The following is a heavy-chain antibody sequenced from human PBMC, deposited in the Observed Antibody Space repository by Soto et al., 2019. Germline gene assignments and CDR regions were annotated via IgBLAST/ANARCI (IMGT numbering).Heavy chain of an antibody. CDR1: GGSISSSNW. CDR2: IYHSGST. V-gene: IGHV4-4*02. CDR3: AREGDVGHRYALSV. J-gene: IGHJ6*02. D-gene: IGHD2-21*01. Sequence: SETLSLTCAVSGGSISSSNWWSWVRQPPGKGLEWIGEIYHSGSTNYNPSLKSRVTISVDTSKNQFSLKLNSVTVADTAVYYCAREGDVGHRYALSVSGRRTTVTVS.